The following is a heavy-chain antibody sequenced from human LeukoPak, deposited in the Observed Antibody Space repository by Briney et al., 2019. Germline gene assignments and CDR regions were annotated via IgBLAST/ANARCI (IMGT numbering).Heavy chain of an antibody. CDR2: IYRNGNT. V-gene: IGHV4-4*02. D-gene: IGHD5-12*01. Sequence: SETLSLTCAVSGGSISSNNWWSWVRQPPGEGLEWIGEIYRNGNTNYNPSLKSRVTISMDKSKNQFTLTLNSVTAADTAVYYCARDLGSQNYFDFWGRGVLVTVSS. CDR3: ARDLGSQNYFDF. CDR1: GGSISSNNW. J-gene: IGHJ4*02.